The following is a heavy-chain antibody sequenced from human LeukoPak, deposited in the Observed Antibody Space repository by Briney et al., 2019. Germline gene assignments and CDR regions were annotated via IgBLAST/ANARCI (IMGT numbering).Heavy chain of an antibody. V-gene: IGHV4-59*01. D-gene: IGHD4/OR15-4a*01. Sequence: TSETLSLTCTVSGGSISNNYWNWHWIRQPQGRGLEWIGYIYYSGSTNYNPSLRSRVTIAVDESNNQVSLKLSSVTAADTAMYYCARDKSGPTAHYDVFDIWGQGTMVTVSS. CDR2: IYYSGST. J-gene: IGHJ3*02. CDR1: GGSISNNY. CDR3: ARDKSGPTAHYDVFDI.